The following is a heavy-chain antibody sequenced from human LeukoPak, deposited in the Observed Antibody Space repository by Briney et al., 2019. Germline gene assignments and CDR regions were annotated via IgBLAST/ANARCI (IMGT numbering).Heavy chain of an antibody. V-gene: IGHV1-2*02. CDR1: GYTFTGYY. J-gene: IGHJ5*02. Sequence: ASVKVSCKASGYTFTGYYMHWVRQAPGQGLEWMGWINPNSGGTNYAQKFQGRVTMTRDTSISTAYMELSRLRSDDTGVYYCARHVWGVINWFDPWGQGTLVTVSS. CDR3: ARHVWGVINWFDP. CDR2: INPNSGGT. D-gene: IGHD3-16*01.